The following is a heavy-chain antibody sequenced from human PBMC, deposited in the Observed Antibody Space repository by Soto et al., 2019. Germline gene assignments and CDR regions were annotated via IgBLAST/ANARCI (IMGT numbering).Heavy chain of an antibody. CDR3: ASGASRWYPYFFDS. Sequence: QAQVVQSGAEVRKPGSSVKLSCKASEGTFNSYAIAWVRQAPGQGLELMGGIIPYYNTLNYAQKFQDRVTITADDSTNTVYMELSSQRSADTAVYFCASGASRWYPYFFDSWAQGTLVTVSS. D-gene: IGHD6-13*01. J-gene: IGHJ4*02. CDR2: IIPYYNTL. CDR1: EGTFNSYA. V-gene: IGHV1-69*01.